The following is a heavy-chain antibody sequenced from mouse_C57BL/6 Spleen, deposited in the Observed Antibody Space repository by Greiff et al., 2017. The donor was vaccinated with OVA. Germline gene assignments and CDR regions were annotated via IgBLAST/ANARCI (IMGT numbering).Heavy chain of an antibody. CDR3: AREEVYYYGSSVCDY. Sequence: VQLQQSGPELVKPGASVKMSCKASGYTFTDYNMHWVKQSHGKSLEWIGYINPNNGGTSYNQKFKGKTTLTVNKSSSTAYMELRSLTSEDSAVYYCAREEVYYYGSSVCDYWGKGTTLTVSS. J-gene: IGHJ2*01. D-gene: IGHD1-1*01. V-gene: IGHV1-22*01. CDR2: INPNNGGT. CDR1: GYTFTDYN.